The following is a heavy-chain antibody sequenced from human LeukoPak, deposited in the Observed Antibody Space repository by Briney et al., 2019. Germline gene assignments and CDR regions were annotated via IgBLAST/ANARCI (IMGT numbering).Heavy chain of an antibody. CDR2: IYYSGTT. V-gene: IGHV4-39*01. J-gene: IGHJ4*02. Sequence: SETLSLTCTVSGGSISSSSYSWGWIRQPPGKGLEWIGSIYYSGTTYYNPSLNSRVTISVDTSKIQFSLKLSSVAATDTAVYFCARLRFDFWSGYTHPYFDYWGQGTLVTVSS. CDR1: GGSISSSSYS. CDR3: ARLRFDFWSGYTHPYFDY. D-gene: IGHD3-3*01.